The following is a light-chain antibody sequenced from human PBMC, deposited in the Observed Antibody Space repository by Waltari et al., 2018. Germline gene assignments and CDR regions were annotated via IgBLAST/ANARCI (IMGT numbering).Light chain of an antibody. CDR3: CSFAGRGFSVI. CDR1: SSDVGKYNL. V-gene: IGLV2-23*02. J-gene: IGLJ2*01. Sequence: QSALTQPASVSGSPGQSITISCTGTSSDVGKYNLVSWYQQHRGEVPKLMIYEVTKRPSGFSDLFSGSKSCNTASLTISWLQAEDEADYFCCSFAGRGFSVIFGGGTKLTVL. CDR2: EVT.